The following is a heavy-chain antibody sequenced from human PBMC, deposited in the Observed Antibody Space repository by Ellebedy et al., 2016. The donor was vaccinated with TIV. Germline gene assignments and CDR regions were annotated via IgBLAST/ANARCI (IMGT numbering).Heavy chain of an antibody. Sequence: GESLKISCAASGFTFSSYAMSWVRQAPGKGLEWVANIKQDGSEKYYVDSVKGRFTISRDNAKNSLYLQMNSLRAEDTAVYYCAREVVTGLDAFDIWGQGTMVTVSS. D-gene: IGHD4-23*01. CDR1: GFTFSSYA. CDR2: IKQDGSEK. V-gene: IGHV3-7*03. J-gene: IGHJ3*02. CDR3: AREVVTGLDAFDI.